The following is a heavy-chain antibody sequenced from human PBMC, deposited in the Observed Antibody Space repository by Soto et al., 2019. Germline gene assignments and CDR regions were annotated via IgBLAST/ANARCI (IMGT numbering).Heavy chain of an antibody. Sequence: EVQLVESGGGLVQPGGSLKLSWAASGFTFSVSAMHWVRQASGKGLEWVGRIRSKANSYATAYAASVKGRFTISRDDSKNTAYLQMNSLKTEDTAVYYCTIPVATTISLRDYWGQGTLVTVSS. CDR2: IRSKANSYAT. CDR1: GFTFSVSA. D-gene: IGHD5-12*01. V-gene: IGHV3-73*02. J-gene: IGHJ4*02. CDR3: TIPVATTISLRDY.